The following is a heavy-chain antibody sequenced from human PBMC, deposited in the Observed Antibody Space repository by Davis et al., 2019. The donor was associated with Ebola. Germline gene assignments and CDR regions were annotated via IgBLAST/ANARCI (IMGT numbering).Heavy chain of an antibody. CDR1: GFTFSSYA. CDR3: ARGLNSAGLGADLDY. J-gene: IGHJ4*02. CDR2: ISGSGGST. Sequence: GESLKISCAASGFTFSSYAMSWVRQAPGKGLEWVSVISGSGGSTSYADSVKGRFTISRDNAKNTLYLQMNSLRAEDTAVYYCARGLNSAGLGADLDYWGQGTLVTVSS. D-gene: IGHD1-26*01. V-gene: IGHV3-23*01.